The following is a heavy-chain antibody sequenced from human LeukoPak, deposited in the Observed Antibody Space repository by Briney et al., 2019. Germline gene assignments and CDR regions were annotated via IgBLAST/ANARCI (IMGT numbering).Heavy chain of an antibody. D-gene: IGHD4-23*01. Sequence: GGSLRLSCAASGFTFSSYWMSWVRQAPGKGLEWVANIKQDGSEKYYVDSVKGRFTISRDNAKNSLYLQMNSLRAEDTAVYYCASGNLGGNTYYFDYWGQGTLVTVSS. V-gene: IGHV3-7*01. J-gene: IGHJ4*02. CDR2: IKQDGSEK. CDR1: GFTFSSYW. CDR3: ASGNLGGNTYYFDY.